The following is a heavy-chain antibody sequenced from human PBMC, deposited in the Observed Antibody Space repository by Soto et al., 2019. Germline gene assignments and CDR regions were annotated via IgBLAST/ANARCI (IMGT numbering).Heavy chain of an antibody. CDR1: GGSISSGGYY. D-gene: IGHD6-13*01. V-gene: IGHV4-31*03. CDR3: ARLSQRRYSSSWVPYYYYGMDV. Sequence: QVQLQESGPGLVKPSQTLSLTCTVSGGSISSGGYYWSWIRQHPGKGLEWIGEINHSGSTNYNPSLKSRVTISVDTSKNQFSLKLSSVTAADTAVYYCARLSQRRYSSSWVPYYYYGMDVWGQGTTVTVSS. J-gene: IGHJ6*02. CDR2: INHSGST.